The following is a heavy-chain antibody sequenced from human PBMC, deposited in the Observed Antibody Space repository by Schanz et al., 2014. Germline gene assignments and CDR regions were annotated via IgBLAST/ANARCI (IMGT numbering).Heavy chain of an antibody. D-gene: IGHD3-10*01. CDR3: ARGKPYTAGTPMNWFDS. CDR2: IQHDGSRT. J-gene: IGHJ5*01. V-gene: IGHV3-30*02. CDR1: GFIFNDHG. Sequence: QVHLVESGGGVVQPGGSLRLSCEASGFIFNDHGMNWVRQAPGKGLEWVAFIQHDGSRTYYSASLKGRVTISRDNSQXXXXVEMHTLRPEDTXXXXCARGKPYTAGTPMNWFDSWGQGTVVTVSS.